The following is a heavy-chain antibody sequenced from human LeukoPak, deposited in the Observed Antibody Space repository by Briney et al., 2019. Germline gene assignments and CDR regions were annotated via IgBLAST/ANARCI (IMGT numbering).Heavy chain of an antibody. V-gene: IGHV1-46*01. D-gene: IGHD3-3*01. J-gene: IGHJ6*03. CDR3: ARVHGFWSGYPYYYYYMDV. Sequence: ASVKVSCKASGYTFTSYYMHWVRQAPGQGLEWMGIINPSGGSTSYAQKFQGRATITADESTSTAYMELSGLRSEDTAVYYCARVHGFWSGYPYYYYYMDVWGKGTTVTVSS. CDR1: GYTFTSYY. CDR2: INPSGGST.